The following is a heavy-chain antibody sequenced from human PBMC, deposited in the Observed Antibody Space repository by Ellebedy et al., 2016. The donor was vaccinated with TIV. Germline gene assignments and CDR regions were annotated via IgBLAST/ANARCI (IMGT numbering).Heavy chain of an antibody. CDR3: ARDYYGSGSSYPYYFDS. Sequence: GESLKISCAASGFTLSRHWMSWVRQGPGKGLEWVANINQDGGEKNYVDSVRGRFTISRDNAKNSLYLQMNSLRAEDTAVYYCARDYYGSGSSYPYYFDSWGQGTLVTVSS. CDR1: GFTLSRHW. J-gene: IGHJ4*02. V-gene: IGHV3-7*01. D-gene: IGHD3-10*01. CDR2: INQDGGEK.